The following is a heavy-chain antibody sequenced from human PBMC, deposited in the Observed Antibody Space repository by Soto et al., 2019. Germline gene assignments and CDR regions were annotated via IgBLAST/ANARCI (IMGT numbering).Heavy chain of an antibody. V-gene: IGHV4-59*08. Sequence: SETLSLTYSVSGASITNNYWTWFRQPPGKGLEWIGYFHNSGDTNYNPSLRSRVTISVDTSKNQFSLNLNSVTAADTAVYYCARLSATVALDYWGQGTLVTVSS. J-gene: IGHJ4*02. CDR2: FHNSGDT. CDR1: GASITNNY. CDR3: ARLSATVALDY. D-gene: IGHD4-17*01.